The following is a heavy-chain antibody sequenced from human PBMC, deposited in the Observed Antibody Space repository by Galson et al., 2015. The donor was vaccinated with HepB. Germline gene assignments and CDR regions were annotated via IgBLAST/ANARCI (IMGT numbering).Heavy chain of an antibody. CDR3: AKVFPEKTDGWYRQALYYFDS. D-gene: IGHD6-19*01. J-gene: IGHJ4*02. CDR2: ISHDGSHK. V-gene: IGHV3-30*04. CDR1: GFTFSSYA. Sequence: SLRLSCAVSGFTFSSYAMHWVRQAPGKGLEWVAAISHDGSHKYYADSVKGRFSISRDNSQNTLFLQMNSLRADDTAIYFCAKVFPEKTDGWYRQALYYFDSWGQGTRVTVSS.